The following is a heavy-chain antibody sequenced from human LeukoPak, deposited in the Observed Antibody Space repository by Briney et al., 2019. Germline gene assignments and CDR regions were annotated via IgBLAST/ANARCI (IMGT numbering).Heavy chain of an antibody. D-gene: IGHD3-10*01. Sequence: SETLSLTCTVSGGSLSSYYWSWIRQPPGKGLEWIGYIYYSGSTNYNPSLKSRVTISVDTSKNQFSLKLSSVTAADTAVYYCARSPGHYGSGVLFDPWGQGTLVTVSS. CDR2: IYYSGST. CDR3: ARSPGHYGSGVLFDP. CDR1: GGSLSSYY. V-gene: IGHV4-59*01. J-gene: IGHJ5*02.